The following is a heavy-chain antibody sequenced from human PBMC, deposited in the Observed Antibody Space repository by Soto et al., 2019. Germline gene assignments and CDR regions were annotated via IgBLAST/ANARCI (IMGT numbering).Heavy chain of an antibody. CDR3: ARDKGIAAAGTFDY. J-gene: IGHJ4*02. D-gene: IGHD6-13*01. CDR2: ISYDGSNK. CDR1: GFTFSSYA. Sequence: GGSLRLSCAASGFTFSSYAMHWVRQAPGKGLEWVAVISYDGSNKYYADSVKGRFTISRDNSKNTLYLQMNSLRAEDTAVYYCARDKGIAAAGTFDYWGQGTLVTVSS. V-gene: IGHV3-30-3*01.